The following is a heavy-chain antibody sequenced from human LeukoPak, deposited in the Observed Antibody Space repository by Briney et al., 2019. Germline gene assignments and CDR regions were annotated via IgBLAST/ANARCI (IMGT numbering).Heavy chain of an antibody. Sequence: GGSLRLYCAASGFTFSSYSMNWVRQAPGKGLEWVSYISSSSSTIYYADSVKGRFTISRDNAKNSLYLQMNSLRDEDTAVYYCARDWLGYCSSTSCYAYYFDYWGQGTLVTVSS. CDR2: ISSSSSTI. J-gene: IGHJ4*02. D-gene: IGHD2-2*01. CDR3: ARDWLGYCSSTSCYAYYFDY. V-gene: IGHV3-48*02. CDR1: GFTFSSYS.